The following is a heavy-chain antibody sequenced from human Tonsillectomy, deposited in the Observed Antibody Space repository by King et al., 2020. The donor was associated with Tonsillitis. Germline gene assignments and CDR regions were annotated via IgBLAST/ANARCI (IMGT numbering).Heavy chain of an antibody. CDR3: ATKYYDFWSGYYNRWFDP. V-gene: IGHV1-24*01. J-gene: IGHJ5*02. D-gene: IGHD3-3*01. CDR1: GYTLTELS. Sequence: QLVQSGAEVKKPVASVKVSCKVSGYTLTELSMHCVRQAPGKGLEGMGGFDPEDGETIYAQKFQGGVTMTEDTPTDTAYMELSSLGSEDTAVYYCATKYYDFWSGYYNRWFDPWGQGTLVTVSS. CDR2: FDPEDGET.